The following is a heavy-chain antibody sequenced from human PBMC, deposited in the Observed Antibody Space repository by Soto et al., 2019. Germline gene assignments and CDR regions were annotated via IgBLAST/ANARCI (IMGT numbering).Heavy chain of an antibody. CDR3: TRDSYYDFWSGYWAHTYYYYGMDV. Sequence: GGSLRLSCTASGFTFGDYAMSWVRQAPGKWLEWVGFIRSKAYGGTTEYAASVKGRFTISRDDSKSIAYLQMNSLKTEDTAVYYCTRDSYYDFWSGYWAHTYYYYGMDVWGQGXTVTVYS. CDR1: GFTFGDYA. D-gene: IGHD3-3*01. V-gene: IGHV3-49*04. CDR2: IRSKAYGGTT. J-gene: IGHJ6*02.